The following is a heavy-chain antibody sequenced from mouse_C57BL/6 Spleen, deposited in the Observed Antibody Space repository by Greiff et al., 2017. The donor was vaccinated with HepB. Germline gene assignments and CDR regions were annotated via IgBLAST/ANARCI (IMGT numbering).Heavy chain of an antibody. Sequence: LQESGGGLVQPGGSLSLSCAASGFTFTDYYMSWVRQPPGKALEWLGFIRNKANGYTTEYSASVKGRFTISRDNSQSILYLQMNALRAEDSATYNCARYLRRDYYAMDYWGQGTSVTVSS. J-gene: IGHJ4*01. CDR2: IRNKANGYTT. CDR1: GFTFTDYY. D-gene: IGHD2-12*01. CDR3: ARYLRRDYYAMDY. V-gene: IGHV7-3*01.